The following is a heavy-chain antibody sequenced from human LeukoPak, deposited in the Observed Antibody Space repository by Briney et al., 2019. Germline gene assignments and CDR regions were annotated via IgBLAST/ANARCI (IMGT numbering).Heavy chain of an antibody. CDR3: ARHSYYYDTSGYRSRGGFDY. J-gene: IGHJ4*02. D-gene: IGHD3-22*01. CDR1: GGSISSSSYY. CDR2: IYYSGSS. V-gene: IGHV4-39*01. Sequence: SETLSLTCTVSGGSISSSSYYWGWIRQPPGKGLEWIGTIYYSGSSYYNPSLKSRVTISVDTSKNQFSLKLSPVTAADTAVYYCARHSYYYDTSGYRSRGGFDYWGQGTLVTVSS.